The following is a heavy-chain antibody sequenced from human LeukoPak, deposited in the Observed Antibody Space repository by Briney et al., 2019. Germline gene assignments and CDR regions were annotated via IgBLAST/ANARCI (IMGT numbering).Heavy chain of an antibody. J-gene: IGHJ5*02. CDR3: ARQGSIAVAGTFDP. CDR2: IYYSGST. D-gene: IGHD6-19*01. V-gene: IGHV4-59*08. CDR1: GGSIRSYF. Sequence: SETLSLTCTVSGGSIRSYFWSWIRQPPGKGLEWNGYIYYSGSTNYNPSLKSRVTISVDTSKNQISLKLSSVTAADTAVYYCARQGSIAVAGTFDPWGQGTLVTVSS.